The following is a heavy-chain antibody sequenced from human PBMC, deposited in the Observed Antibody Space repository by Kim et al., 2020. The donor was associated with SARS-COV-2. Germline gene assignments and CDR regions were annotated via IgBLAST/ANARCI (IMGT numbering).Heavy chain of an antibody. CDR1: GFIFSNYA. CDR2: ISYDGTNK. J-gene: IGHJ4*01. D-gene: IGHD6-13*01. V-gene: IGHV3-30*04. Sequence: GGSLRLSCAASGFIFSNYAMFWVRQAPGKGLEWVALISYDGTNKDYADSVKGRFTISRDNSKSTLYLQMNSLRAADTAVYFCARTPTTNSWSYYFENWG. CDR3: ARTPTTNSWSYYFEN.